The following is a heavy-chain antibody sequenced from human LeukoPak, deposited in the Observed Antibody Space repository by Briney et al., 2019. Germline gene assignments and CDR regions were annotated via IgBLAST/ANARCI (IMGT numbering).Heavy chain of an antibody. D-gene: IGHD1-26*01. Sequence: ASVKVSCKASGYTFTSYDINWVRQATGQGLEWVGWMNPNSGNTGYAQKFQGRVTMTRNTSISTAYMELSSLRSEDTAVYYCARRMGATYYYYYGMDVWGQGTTVTVSS. CDR1: GYTFTSYD. CDR2: MNPNSGNT. CDR3: ARRMGATYYYYYGMDV. V-gene: IGHV1-8*01. J-gene: IGHJ6*02.